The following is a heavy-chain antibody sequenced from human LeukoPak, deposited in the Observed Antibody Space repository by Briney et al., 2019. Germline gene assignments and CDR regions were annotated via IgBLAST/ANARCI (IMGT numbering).Heavy chain of an antibody. CDR1: GFTFGSYA. J-gene: IGHJ4*02. D-gene: IGHD1-26*01. V-gene: IGHV3-30*04. CDR2: ISYDGSNK. Sequence: GGSLRLSCAASGFTFGSYAMHWVRQAPGKGLEWVAVISYDGSNKYYADSVKGRFTISRDNSKNALYLQMNSLRAEDTAVYYCARVGIVGAFFDYWGQGTLVTVSS. CDR3: ARVGIVGAFFDY.